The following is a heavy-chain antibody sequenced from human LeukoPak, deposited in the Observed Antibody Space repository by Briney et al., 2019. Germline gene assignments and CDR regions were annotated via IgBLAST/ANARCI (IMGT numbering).Heavy chain of an antibody. D-gene: IGHD6-13*01. V-gene: IGHV1-69*13. Sequence: SVKVSCKASGGTFSSYAISWVRQAPGQGLEWMGGIIPIFGTANYAQKFQGRVTITADESTSTAYMELSSLRSEDTAVYYCASGGSSSWYVDYWGQGTLVTVFS. J-gene: IGHJ4*02. CDR1: GGTFSSYA. CDR2: IIPIFGTA. CDR3: ASGGSSSWYVDY.